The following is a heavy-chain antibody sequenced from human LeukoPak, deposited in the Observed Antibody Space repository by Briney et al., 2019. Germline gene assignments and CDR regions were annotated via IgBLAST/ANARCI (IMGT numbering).Heavy chain of an antibody. Sequence: PGGTLRLSCAASGFTFSSYGISWVRQAPGKGLEWVSAISGSGGSTYYADSVKGRFTISRDNSKNTLYLQMNSLRAEDTAVYYCAKLPYDSSGYGWGHFDYWGQGTLVTVSS. D-gene: IGHD3-22*01. J-gene: IGHJ4*02. V-gene: IGHV3-23*01. CDR2: ISGSGGST. CDR3: AKLPYDSSGYGWGHFDY. CDR1: GFTFSSYG.